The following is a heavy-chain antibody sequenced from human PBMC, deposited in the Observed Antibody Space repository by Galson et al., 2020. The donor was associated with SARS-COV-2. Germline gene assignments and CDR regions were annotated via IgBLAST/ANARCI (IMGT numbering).Heavy chain of an antibody. CDR2: FDPEDGET. Sequence: ASVKVSCKVSGYTLTELSMHWVRQAPGKGLEWMGGFDPEDGETIYAQKFQGRVTMTEDTSTDTAYMELSSLRSEDTAVYYCATSPAVTTVGLPRFRTQTANYSYYYGMDVWGEGSTVTVSS. D-gene: IGHD4-17*01. CDR3: ATSPAVTTVGLPRFRTQTANYSYYYGMDV. J-gene: IGHJ6*04. CDR1: GYTLTELS. V-gene: IGHV1-24*01.